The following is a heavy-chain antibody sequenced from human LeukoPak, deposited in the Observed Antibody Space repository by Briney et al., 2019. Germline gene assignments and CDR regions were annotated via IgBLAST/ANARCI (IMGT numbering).Heavy chain of an antibody. V-gene: IGHV1-3*01. D-gene: IGHD2-2*01. CDR1: GYTFTSYA. CDR3: ARDTGCSSTSCYAAISLDY. Sequence: ASVKVSCKASGYTFTSYAMHWVRQAPGQRLEWMGWINAGNGNTKYSQKFQGRVTITRDTSASTAYMELSSLRSEDTAVYYCARDTGCSSTSCYAAISLDYWGQGTLVTVSS. CDR2: INAGNGNT. J-gene: IGHJ4*02.